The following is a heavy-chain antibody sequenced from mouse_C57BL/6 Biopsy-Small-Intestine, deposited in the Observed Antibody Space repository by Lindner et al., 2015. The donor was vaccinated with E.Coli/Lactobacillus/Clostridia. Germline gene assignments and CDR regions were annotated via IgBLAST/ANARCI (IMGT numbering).Heavy chain of an antibody. V-gene: IGHV1-82*01. CDR3: ATGTVYFDY. CDR2: IYPGDGDT. D-gene: IGHD4-1*01. Sequence: LQESGPELVKPGASVKISCKASGYAFSSSWMNWVKQRPGKGLEWIGRIYPGDGDTNYNGKFKGKATLTADKSSSTAYMQLSSLTSEDSAVYFCATGTVYFDYWGQGTALTVSS. J-gene: IGHJ2*01. CDR1: GYAFSSSW.